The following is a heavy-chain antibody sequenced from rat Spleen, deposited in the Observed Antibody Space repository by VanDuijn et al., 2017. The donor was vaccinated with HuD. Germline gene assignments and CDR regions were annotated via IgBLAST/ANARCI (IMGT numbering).Heavy chain of an antibody. Sequence: EVQVVESGGGLVQPKESLKISCAASGFTFSNAAMYWVRQAPTKGLEWVASINTGGGNTYYRDSVKGRFTISRDIAKTTLYLHMTSLRSEDTATYYCARPTTGIPFNYWGQGVMVTVSS. D-gene: IGHD1-9*01. J-gene: IGHJ2*01. CDR1: GFTFSNAA. V-gene: IGHV5-25*01. CDR3: ARPTTGIPFNY. CDR2: INTGGGNT.